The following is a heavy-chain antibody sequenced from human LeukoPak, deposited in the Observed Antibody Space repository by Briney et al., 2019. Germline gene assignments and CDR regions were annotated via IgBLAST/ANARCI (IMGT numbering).Heavy chain of an antibody. CDR3: ARDRPAAWMNNWFDP. D-gene: IGHD6-13*01. CDR1: GYTFTSYG. V-gene: IGHV1-18*01. CDR2: ISAYNGNT. Sequence: ASVKVSCKASGYTFTSYGISWVRQAPGQGLEWMGWISAYNGNTNYAQKPQGRVTMTTDTSTSTAYMELRSLRSDDTAVYYCARDRPAAWMNNWFDPWGQGTLVTVSS. J-gene: IGHJ5*02.